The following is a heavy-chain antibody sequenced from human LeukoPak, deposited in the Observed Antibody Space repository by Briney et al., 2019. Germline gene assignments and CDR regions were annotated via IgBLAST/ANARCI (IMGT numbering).Heavy chain of an antibody. Sequence: ASVKVSCKASGYTFIDYYIHWVRQAPGQGLESMGWINPNIGDTNYAQKFQGRVTMTRDTSSSTAYMELSRLRSDDTAVYYCARAGYNSDSGGYDYWGQGTLVTVSS. CDR1: GYTFIDYY. V-gene: IGHV1-2*02. D-gene: IGHD3-22*01. CDR3: ARAGYNSDSGGYDY. CDR2: INPNIGDT. J-gene: IGHJ4*02.